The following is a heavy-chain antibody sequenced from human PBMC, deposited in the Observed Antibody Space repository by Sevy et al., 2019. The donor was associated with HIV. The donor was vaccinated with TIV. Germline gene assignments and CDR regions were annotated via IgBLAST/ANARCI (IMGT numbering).Heavy chain of an antibody. D-gene: IGHD2-8*02. J-gene: IGHJ3*02. CDR2: IRNEGSNE. Sequence: GESLKSSCEASGFTFSNHAMHWVRQGPGKGPEWVAFIRNEGSNEYYADSVKGRFTISRDNSKNTLYLQMHSLRPEDTAVYYCARDRKVLLVVYAIPFDVFDIWGQGTMVTVSS. CDR3: ARDRKVLLVVYAIPFDVFDI. V-gene: IGHV3-30*02. CDR1: GFTFSNHA.